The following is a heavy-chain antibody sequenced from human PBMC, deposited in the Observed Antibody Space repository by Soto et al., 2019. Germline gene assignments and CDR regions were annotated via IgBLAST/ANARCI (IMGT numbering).Heavy chain of an antibody. CDR3: ARYFDDIVVVPAAMAWWFDP. Sequence: QVQLVQSGAEVKKPGASVKVSCKASGYTFTSYGISWVRQAPGQGLEWMGWNSAYNGNTNYAQKLQGRVTMTTDTSTSTAYMELRSLRSDDTAVYYCARYFDDIVVVPAAMAWWFDPWGQGTLVTVSS. J-gene: IGHJ5*02. D-gene: IGHD2-2*01. V-gene: IGHV1-18*01. CDR2: NSAYNGNT. CDR1: GYTFTSYG.